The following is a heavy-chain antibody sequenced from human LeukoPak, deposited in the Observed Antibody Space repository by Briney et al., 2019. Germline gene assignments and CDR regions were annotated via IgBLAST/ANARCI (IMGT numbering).Heavy chain of an antibody. D-gene: IGHD3-22*01. V-gene: IGHV1-69*05. CDR3: ARYYYDSSGYYTRAYDY. Sequence: ASVKVSCKASGGTFSSYAISWVRQAPGQGLEWMGRIIPIFGTANYAQKFQGRVTINTDESTNTAYMELSSLRSEDTAVYYCARYYYDSSGYYTRAYDYWGQGTLVTVSS. CDR1: GGTFSSYA. J-gene: IGHJ4*02. CDR2: IIPIFGTA.